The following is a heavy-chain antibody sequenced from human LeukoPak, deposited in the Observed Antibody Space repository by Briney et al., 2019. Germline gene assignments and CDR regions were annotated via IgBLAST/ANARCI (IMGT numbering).Heavy chain of an antibody. V-gene: IGHV3-23*01. CDR1: GFTFSTFA. D-gene: IGHD6-19*01. CDR3: AKGGGWLYYFDY. Sequence: PGGSLRLSCAASGFTFSTFAMNWVRQAPGKGLEWLSGFSGSGGSAYYADSVKGRFTISRDNSKNTLYLQMNSLRAEDTAVYYCAKGGGWLYYFDYWGQGALVTVSS. CDR2: FSGSGGSA. J-gene: IGHJ4*02.